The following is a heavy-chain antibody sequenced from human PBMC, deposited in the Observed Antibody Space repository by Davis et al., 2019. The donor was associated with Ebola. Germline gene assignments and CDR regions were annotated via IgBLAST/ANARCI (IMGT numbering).Heavy chain of an antibody. D-gene: IGHD6-19*01. CDR3: ARIIAVAGTSDY. Sequence: AASVKVSCKASGYTFTSYGISWVRQAPGQGLEWMGGIIPIFGTANYAQKFQGRVTMTTDTSTSTAYMELSSLRSEDTAVYYCARIIAVAGTSDYWGQGTLVTVSS. J-gene: IGHJ4*02. CDR2: IIPIFGTA. CDR1: GYTFTSYG. V-gene: IGHV1-18*01.